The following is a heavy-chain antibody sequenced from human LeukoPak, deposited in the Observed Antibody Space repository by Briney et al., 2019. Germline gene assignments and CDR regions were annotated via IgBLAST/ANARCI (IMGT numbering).Heavy chain of an antibody. D-gene: IGHD4-17*01. J-gene: IGHJ4*02. CDR3: ARDSSGSYGDYGGLTDY. CDR2: IYYSGST. CDR1: GVSISSGDYY. V-gene: IGHV4-30-4*01. Sequence: SETLSLTCTVSGVSISSGDYYWSWTRQPPGKGLEWIGYIYYSGSTYYNPSLKSRVTTSVDTSKNQFSLELSSVTAADTAVYYCARDSSGSYGDYGGLTDYWGQGTLVTVSS.